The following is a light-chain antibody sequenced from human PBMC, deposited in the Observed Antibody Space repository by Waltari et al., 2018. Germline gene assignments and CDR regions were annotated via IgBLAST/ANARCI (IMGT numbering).Light chain of an antibody. CDR3: SSYAGNNNVV. Sequence: QSALTQPPSASGSPGQSVTISCTGTSSDVGGYNYVSWYQQHPGKAPKRMIYEVSRRAAGVPDRFSGSKSGNTASLTVSGLRAEDEADYYCSSYAGNNNVVFGGGTKLTVL. V-gene: IGLV2-8*01. CDR2: EVS. J-gene: IGLJ2*01. CDR1: SSDVGGYNY.